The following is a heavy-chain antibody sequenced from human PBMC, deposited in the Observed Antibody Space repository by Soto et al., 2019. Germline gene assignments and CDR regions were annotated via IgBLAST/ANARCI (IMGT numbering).Heavy chain of an antibody. V-gene: IGHV4-31*03. J-gene: IGHJ5*02. CDR3: ARVYNYDILTGLDLRFAP. CDR2: IYYSGST. D-gene: IGHD3-9*01. CDR1: RSSISSGGYY. Sequence: LSLTCTFSRSSISSGGYYWSWISQHPGKGLEWIGYIYYSGSTYYNPSLKSRVTISVDTSKNQFSLKLSSVTAADTAVYYCARVYNYDILTGLDLRFAPWGQGTLVTVS.